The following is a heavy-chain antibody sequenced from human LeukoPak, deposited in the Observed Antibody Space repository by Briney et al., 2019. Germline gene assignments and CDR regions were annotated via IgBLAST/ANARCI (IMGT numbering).Heavy chain of an antibody. CDR1: GGSISGNY. V-gene: IGHV4-59*08. CDR3: ARRASGYSNAWTLDY. D-gene: IGHD6-19*01. J-gene: IGHJ4*02. Sequence: SETLSLTCTVSGGSISGNYWSWIRQCPGKGLEWIGDIYYSGSTNYNPSLKSRVTISVDTSKNQFSLKLSSVTAADTAVYYCARRASGYSNAWTLDYWGQGTLVTVSS. CDR2: IYYSGST.